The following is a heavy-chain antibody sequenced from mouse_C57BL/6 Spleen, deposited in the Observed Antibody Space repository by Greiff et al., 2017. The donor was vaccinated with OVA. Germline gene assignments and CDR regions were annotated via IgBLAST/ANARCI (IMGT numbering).Heavy chain of an antibody. CDR2: IDPNSGGT. V-gene: IGHV1-72*01. Sequence: VQVVESGAELVKPGASVKLSCKASGYTFTSYWMHWVKQRPGRGLEWIGRIDPNSGGTKYNEKFKSKATLTVDKPTSTAYMQLSSLTSEDSAVYYCARGDYYGSTGTFAYWGQGTLVTVSA. CDR1: GYTFTSYW. CDR3: ARGDYYGSTGTFAY. D-gene: IGHD1-1*01. J-gene: IGHJ3*01.